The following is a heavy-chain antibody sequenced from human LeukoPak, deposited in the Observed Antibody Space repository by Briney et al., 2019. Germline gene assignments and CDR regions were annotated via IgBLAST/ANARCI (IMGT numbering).Heavy chain of an antibody. Sequence: LETLSLTCAVYGGSFSGYYWSWIRRPPGKGLEWIGEINHSGSTNYNPSLKSRVTISVDTSKNQFSLKLSSVTAADTAVYYCASSYYSSGWYNIWGQGTTVTVSS. J-gene: IGHJ3*02. D-gene: IGHD6-19*01. CDR2: INHSGST. CDR1: GGSFSGYY. CDR3: ASSYYSSGWYNI. V-gene: IGHV4-34*01.